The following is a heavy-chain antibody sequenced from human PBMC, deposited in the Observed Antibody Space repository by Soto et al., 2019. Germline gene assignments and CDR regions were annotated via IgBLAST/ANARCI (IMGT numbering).Heavy chain of an antibody. CDR2: ISTGSGTI. D-gene: IGHD4-17*01. J-gene: IGHJ4*02. CDR1: GFNFNIYN. Sequence: PGGSLRLSCAASGFNFNIYNMNWVRQAPGKGLEWVSYISTGSGTISYADSVKGRFTISRDNAKNSLYLQMNSLRAEDTAVYYCARDDDYRFDYWGQGALVTAPQ. V-gene: IGHV3-48*01. CDR3: ARDDDYRFDY.